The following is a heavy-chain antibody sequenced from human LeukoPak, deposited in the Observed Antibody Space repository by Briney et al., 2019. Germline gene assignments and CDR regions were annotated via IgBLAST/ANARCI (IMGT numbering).Heavy chain of an antibody. CDR3: AKDATWIQLWLSN. J-gene: IGHJ4*02. CDR1: GFTFDSYA. Sequence: PGGSLRLSCAAPGFTFDSYAMNWVRQAPGKGLEWVSAISAGGGDTYYADSVKGRFTISRDNSKNTLYLQVNSLRAEDSAIYYCAKDATWIQLWLSNWGQGTLVTVSS. D-gene: IGHD5-18*01. CDR2: ISAGGGDT. V-gene: IGHV3-23*01.